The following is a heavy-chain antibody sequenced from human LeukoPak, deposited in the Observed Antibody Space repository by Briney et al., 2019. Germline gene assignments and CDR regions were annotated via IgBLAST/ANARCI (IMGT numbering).Heavy chain of an antibody. CDR1: GFTFSSYA. V-gene: IGHV3-23*01. CDR3: AKDPDSSSWYWIFDY. CDR2: ISGSSGSS. J-gene: IGHJ4*02. Sequence: GGSLRLSCAASGFTFSSYAMSWLPQAPGKGLEGGSAISGSSGSSYYADPVKGRFTISRDNSKNTLYLQMNSLRAEDTAVYYCAKDPDSSSWYWIFDYWGQGTLVTVSS. D-gene: IGHD6-13*01.